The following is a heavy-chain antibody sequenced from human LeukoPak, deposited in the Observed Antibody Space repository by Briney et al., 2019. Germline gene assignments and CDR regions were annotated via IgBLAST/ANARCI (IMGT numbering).Heavy chain of an antibody. J-gene: IGHJ4*02. Sequence: PGGSLRLSCAASGFTFSSYWMSWVRQAPGKGLEWVANIKQDGSEENFVDSVKGRFTISRDNAKKSLYLQMNSLRAEETAVYYCARGSSAGASLRHDYWGQGTLATVSS. D-gene: IGHD1-26*01. V-gene: IGHV3-7*01. CDR2: IKQDGSEE. CDR3: ARGSSAGASLRHDY. CDR1: GFTFSSYW.